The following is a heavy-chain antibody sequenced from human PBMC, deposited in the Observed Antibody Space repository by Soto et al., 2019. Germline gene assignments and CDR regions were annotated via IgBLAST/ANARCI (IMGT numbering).Heavy chain of an antibody. CDR3: ARELLSGQYGFWRDYHLCGCMDV. Sequence: TLSLTCTVSGGSISSGGYYWSWIRQHPGKGLEWIGYIYYSGSTYYNPSLKSRVTISVDTSKNQFSLKLSSVTAAATAVYYCARELLSGQYGFWRDYHLCGCMDVWGKGTTVTVSS. V-gene: IGHV4-31*03. D-gene: IGHD3-3*01. J-gene: IGHJ6*04. CDR1: GGSISSGGYY. CDR2: IYYSGST.